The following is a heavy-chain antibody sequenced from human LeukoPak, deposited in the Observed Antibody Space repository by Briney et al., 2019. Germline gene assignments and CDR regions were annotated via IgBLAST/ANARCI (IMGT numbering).Heavy chain of an antibody. CDR1: GGSISSSSYY. J-gene: IGHJ3*02. CDR3: ARATYYDTVYQPFDI. CDR2: IYYSGNT. Sequence: SETLSLPCTVSGGSISSSSYYWGWIRQPPGKGLEWIGSIYYSGNTYYNPSLKSRVTISVDTSKNQFSLKLSSVTAADTAVYYCARATYYDTVYQPFDIWGQETMVTVSS. V-gene: IGHV4-39*07. D-gene: IGHD3-9*01.